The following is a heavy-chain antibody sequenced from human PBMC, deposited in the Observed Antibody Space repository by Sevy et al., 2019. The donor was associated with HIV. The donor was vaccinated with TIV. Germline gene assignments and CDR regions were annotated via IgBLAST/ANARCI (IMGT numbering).Heavy chain of an antibody. CDR2: ISSSSNYI. V-gene: IGHV3-21*01. CDR1: GFTFSTYS. Sequence: GGSLRLSCAVSGFTFSTYSMTWVRQAPGKGLEWLSSISSSSNYIYYPDSVKGRFTISRDNAKNSLYLQMNSLRAEDTAVYYCARVKAYCSGGSCYSTMGADVWGQGTTVTVSS. CDR3: ARVKAYCSGGSCYSTMGADV. D-gene: IGHD2-15*01. J-gene: IGHJ6*02.